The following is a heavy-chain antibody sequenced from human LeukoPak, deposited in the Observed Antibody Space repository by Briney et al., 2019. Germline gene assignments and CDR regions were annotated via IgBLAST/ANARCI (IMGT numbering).Heavy chain of an antibody. J-gene: IGHJ3*02. Sequence: SETLSLTCTVSGGSISSYYWSWIRQPPGKGLEWIGYIYYSGSTNYNPSLKSRVTISVDTSKNQFSLKLSSVTAADTAVYYCASTTIGYCSSTSCHDAFDIWGQGTMVTVSS. CDR3: ASTTIGYCSSTSCHDAFDI. CDR2: IYYSGST. V-gene: IGHV4-59*12. D-gene: IGHD2-2*01. CDR1: GGSISSYY.